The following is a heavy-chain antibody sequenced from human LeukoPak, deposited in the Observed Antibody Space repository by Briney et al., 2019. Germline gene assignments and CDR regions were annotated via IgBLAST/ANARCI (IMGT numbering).Heavy chain of an antibody. Sequence: SETLSLTCAVYGGSFSGYYWSWIRQPPGKGLEWIGEINHSGSTNYNPSLKSRVTISVDTSKNQFSLKLSSVTAADTAVYYCARGRVDMITFGGVIVYYFDYWGQGTLVTVSS. D-gene: IGHD3-16*02. V-gene: IGHV4-34*01. CDR3: ARGRVDMITFGGVIVYYFDY. J-gene: IGHJ4*02. CDR1: GGSFSGYY. CDR2: INHSGST.